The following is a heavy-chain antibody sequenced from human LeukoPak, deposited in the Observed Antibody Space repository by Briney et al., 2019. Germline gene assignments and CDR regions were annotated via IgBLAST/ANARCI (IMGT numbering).Heavy chain of an antibody. V-gene: IGHV1-24*01. D-gene: IGHD3-22*01. CDR3: ATIVSSGYAYFDY. J-gene: IGHJ4*02. CDR1: GYTLTELS. Sequence: ASVKVSCKVSGYTLTELSMHWVRQAPGNGLEWMGGFDPEDGETIYAQKFQGRVTMTEDTSTDTAYMELSSLRSEDTAVYYCATIVSSGYAYFDYWGQGTLVTVSS. CDR2: FDPEDGET.